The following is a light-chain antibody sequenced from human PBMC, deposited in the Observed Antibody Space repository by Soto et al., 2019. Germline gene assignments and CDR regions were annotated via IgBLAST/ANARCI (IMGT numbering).Light chain of an antibody. V-gene: IGLV2-14*01. CDR2: EVS. J-gene: IGLJ2*01. CDR1: SSDVGGYNY. Sequence: QSVLTQPASVSGSPGQSITISCTGTSSDVGGYNYVSWYQQHPGKAPKLMIYEVSNRPSGVSNRFSGSKSGNTASLTISGLQAEDEADYYCSSYISINTGGFGGGTKLTVL. CDR3: SSYISINTGG.